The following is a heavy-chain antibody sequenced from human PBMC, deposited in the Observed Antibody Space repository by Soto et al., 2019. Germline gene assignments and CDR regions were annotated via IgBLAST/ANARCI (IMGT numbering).Heavy chain of an antibody. Sequence: SETLSLTCAVYGGSFSGYYWSWIRQPPGKGLEWIGEINHSGSTNYNPSLKSRVTISVDTSKNQFSLKLSSVTAADTAVYYCARAIYGVYFLLSGAWSAPWGREPRVPVP. CDR2: INHSGST. V-gene: IGHV4-34*01. D-gene: IGHD2-8*01. CDR3: ARAIYGVYFLLSGAWSAP. J-gene: IGHJ5*02. CDR1: GGSFSGYY.